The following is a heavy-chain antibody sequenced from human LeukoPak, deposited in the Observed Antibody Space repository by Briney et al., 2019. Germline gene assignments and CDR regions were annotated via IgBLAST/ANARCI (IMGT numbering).Heavy chain of an antibody. CDR2: IYYSGST. V-gene: IGHV4-59*01. CDR3: ARGPQYCSDGSCYTYAFDI. CDR1: GGSISNSY. J-gene: IGHJ3*02. Sequence: SETLSLTCTVSGGSISNSYWSWIRQPPGKGLEWIGYIYYSGSTNYNPSLKSRVTISVDTSKNQFSLKLSSVTAADTAVYYCARGPQYCSDGSCYTYAFDIWGQGTMVTVSS. D-gene: IGHD2-15*01.